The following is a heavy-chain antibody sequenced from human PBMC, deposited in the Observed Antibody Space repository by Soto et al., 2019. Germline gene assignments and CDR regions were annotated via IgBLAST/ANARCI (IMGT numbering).Heavy chain of an antibody. Sequence: GGSLRLSCAASGFTFSSYGMHWVRQAPCKGLEWVAVISYDGSNKYYADSVKGRFTISRDNSKNTLYLQMNSLRAEDTAVYYCAKWAAAGTGGDYYYYGMGVWGQGTTVTVSS. D-gene: IGHD6-13*01. CDR3: AKWAAAGTGGDYYYYGMGV. CDR2: ISYDGSNK. V-gene: IGHV3-30*18. J-gene: IGHJ6*02. CDR1: GFTFSSYG.